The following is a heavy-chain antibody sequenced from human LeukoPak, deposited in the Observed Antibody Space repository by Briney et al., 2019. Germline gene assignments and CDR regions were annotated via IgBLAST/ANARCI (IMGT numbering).Heavy chain of an antibody. CDR3: ARLRVSGSYLYYFDY. CDR2: ILTSGTT. CDR1: NGSISSYH. D-gene: IGHD1-26*01. J-gene: IGHJ4*02. Sequence: PSETLSLTCTVSNGSISSYHWSWVRQPPGKGLEWIGYILTSGTTNYNPSLKSRLTISVDTSKNQFTLKLSSVTAADTAVYYCARLRVSGSYLYYFDYWGPRALVTVSS. V-gene: IGHV4-4*09.